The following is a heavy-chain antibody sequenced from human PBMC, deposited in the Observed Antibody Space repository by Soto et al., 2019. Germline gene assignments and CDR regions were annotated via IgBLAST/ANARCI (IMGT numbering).Heavy chain of an antibody. V-gene: IGHV3-21*01. CDR3: ARAVQLVLYYDGMDV. Sequence: GGSLRLSCAASGFTFSSYSMNWVRQAPGKGLEWVSSMSSSSSYIYYADSVKGRFTISRDNAKNSLYLQMNSLRAEDTAVYYCARAVQLVLYYDGMDVWGQGTTVTVSS. CDR1: GFTFSSYS. D-gene: IGHD6-13*01. J-gene: IGHJ6*02. CDR2: MSSSSSYI.